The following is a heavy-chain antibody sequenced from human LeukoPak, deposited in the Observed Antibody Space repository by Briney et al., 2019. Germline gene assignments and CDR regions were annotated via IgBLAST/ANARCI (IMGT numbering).Heavy chain of an antibody. J-gene: IGHJ4*02. CDR2: ISGSGAGS. D-gene: IGHD3/OR15-3a*01. CDR3: ARASGLGPRGGYDFWSGYYSDY. V-gene: IGHV3-23*01. Sequence: PGGSLRLSCVASGLTFSPYGMSWVRQAPGKGLEWVSGISGSGAGSYYAGSVKGRFIISRDNSKSTLYLQMNSLRAEDTAVYYCARASGLGPRGGYDFWSGYYSDYWGQGTLVAVSS. CDR1: GLTFSPYG.